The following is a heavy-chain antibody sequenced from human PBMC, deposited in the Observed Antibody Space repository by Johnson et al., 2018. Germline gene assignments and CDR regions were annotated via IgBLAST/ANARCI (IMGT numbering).Heavy chain of an antibody. CDR2: ISGSGVST. CDR3: ARGSHDYVWGSYRYFSPHEYGMDV. V-gene: IGHV3-23*04. Sequence: EVQLVESGGGLVQSGGSLRISCAASGFTFSTNAMSWVRQAPGKGLEWVSGISGSGVSTYYADSVKGRFTISRDNSKNTLYLQMNSMRAEDTAVYYCARGSHDYVWGSYRYFSPHEYGMDVWGQGTTVTVSS. J-gene: IGHJ6*02. CDR1: GFTFSTNA. D-gene: IGHD3-16*02.